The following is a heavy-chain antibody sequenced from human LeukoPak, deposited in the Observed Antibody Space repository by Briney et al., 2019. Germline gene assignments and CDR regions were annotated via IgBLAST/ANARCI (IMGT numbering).Heavy chain of an antibody. D-gene: IGHD5-24*01. V-gene: IGHV3-30*19. CDR2: ISYDGSNK. CDR3: ARGIQGYNWVGFDY. Sequence: GGSLRLSCAASGFTFSSYGMHWVRQAPGKGLEWVAVISYDGSNKYYADSVKGRFTISRDNSKNTLYLQMNSLRAEDTAVYYCARGIQGYNWVGFDYWGQGTLVTVSS. J-gene: IGHJ4*02. CDR1: GFTFSSYG.